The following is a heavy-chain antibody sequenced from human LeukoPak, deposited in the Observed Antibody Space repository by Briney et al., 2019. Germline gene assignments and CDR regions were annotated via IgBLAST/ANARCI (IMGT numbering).Heavy chain of an antibody. CDR2: IYGGGST. V-gene: IGHV3-53*01. Sequence: GGSLRLSCAASDFTCSSNYMSWVRQAPGKGLEWVSVIYGGGSTYYADSVKGRFTVSRDDSENTLYLQMNSLRAEDTAVYYCAKETLRFGELVQDFAWGQGTLVTVSS. CDR1: DFTCSSNY. CDR3: AKETLRFGELVQDFA. J-gene: IGHJ5*02. D-gene: IGHD3-10*01.